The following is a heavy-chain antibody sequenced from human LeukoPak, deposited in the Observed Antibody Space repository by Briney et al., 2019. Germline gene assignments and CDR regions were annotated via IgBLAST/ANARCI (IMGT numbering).Heavy chain of an antibody. Sequence: PSETLSLTCTVSVRSISSSSYYWGWIRQPPGKGLEWIGCIYYSGSTYHNPSLKRRVTISVHTSANHLTVKPRSVAPAHALVYYCERQESNAGFDYWGQGNLVTVSS. CDR3: ERQESNAGFDY. V-gene: IGHV4-39*01. J-gene: IGHJ4*02. CDR2: IYYSGST. CDR1: VRSISSSSYY.